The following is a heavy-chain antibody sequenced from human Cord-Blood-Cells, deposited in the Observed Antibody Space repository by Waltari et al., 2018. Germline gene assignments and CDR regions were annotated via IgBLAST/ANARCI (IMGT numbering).Heavy chain of an antibody. J-gene: IGHJ4*02. V-gene: IGHV3-15*01. CDR2: IKSKTDGGTT. D-gene: IGHD1-1*01. CDR3: TTVPNWRSDFDY. Sequence: EVQLVESGGGVVKPGGSLRLSCVASGFTFSNAWMCRVRQAPGKGLEWVGRIKSKTDGGTTDYAAPVKGRFTISRDDSKNTLYLQMNSLKTDDTAVYYCTTVPNWRSDFDYWGQGTLVTVSS. CDR1: GFTFSNAW.